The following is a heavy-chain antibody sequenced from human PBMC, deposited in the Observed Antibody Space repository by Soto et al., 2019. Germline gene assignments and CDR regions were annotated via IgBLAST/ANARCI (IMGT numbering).Heavy chain of an antibody. J-gene: IGHJ5*02. CDR2: ISGSGGST. Sequence: GGSLRLSCAASGFTFSSYAMSWVRQAPGKGLEWVSAISGSGGSTYYADTEKGRVTISRDNSKNTLYLQIKNLRAEDTAVYYCAKVENYDFWSGSNWFDPWGQGTLVTVSS. V-gene: IGHV3-23*01. CDR1: GFTFSSYA. D-gene: IGHD3-3*01. CDR3: AKVENYDFWSGSNWFDP.